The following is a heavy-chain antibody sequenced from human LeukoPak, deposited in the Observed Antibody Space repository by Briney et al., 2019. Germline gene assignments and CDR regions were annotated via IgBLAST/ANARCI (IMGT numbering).Heavy chain of an antibody. CDR3: TRSVRNGHFDY. CDR2: MNPNSGNT. D-gene: IGHD2-8*01. CDR1: GCTFTSYG. V-gene: IGHV1-8*02. Sequence: GASVKVSCKASGCTFTSYGISWVRQATGQGLEWMGWMNPNSGNTGYAQKFQGRVTMTRSTSISTAYMGLSSLRFEDTAVYFCTRSVRNGHFDYWGQGTLVTVSS. J-gene: IGHJ4*02.